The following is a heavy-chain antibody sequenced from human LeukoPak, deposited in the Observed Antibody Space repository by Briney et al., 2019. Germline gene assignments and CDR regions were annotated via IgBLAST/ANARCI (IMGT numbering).Heavy chain of an antibody. CDR2: INSDGSEI. CDR1: GFTFSGYW. Sequence: PGGSLRLSCAASGFTFSGYWMHWVRQVPGKGLVWVSHINSDGSEIDYADSVKGRFTISRDNAKKTLYLQMNSLRAEDTAVYYCAKGGTTVVDYWGQGTLVTVSS. CDR3: AKGGTTVVDY. D-gene: IGHD4-23*01. J-gene: IGHJ4*02. V-gene: IGHV3-74*01.